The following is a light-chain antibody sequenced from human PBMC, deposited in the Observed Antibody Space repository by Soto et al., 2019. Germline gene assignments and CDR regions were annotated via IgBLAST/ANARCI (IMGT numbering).Light chain of an antibody. J-gene: IGLJ1*01. Sequence: QSALTQPASASGSPGQSITISCIGTNNDVGIYNLVSWYQQHPGEAPKLMIYEVTKRPSGVSDRFSGSKSANTASLTISGLQSEDEADYYCSSYTSSTPYVFGTGTKVIV. CDR2: EVT. CDR1: NNDVGIYNL. V-gene: IGLV2-14*02. CDR3: SSYTSSTPYV.